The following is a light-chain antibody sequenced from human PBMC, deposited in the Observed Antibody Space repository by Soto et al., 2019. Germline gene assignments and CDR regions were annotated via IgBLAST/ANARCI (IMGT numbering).Light chain of an antibody. CDR2: KIS. V-gene: IGKV2-24*01. CDR1: QSLVHGDGNTY. Sequence: DIVMTQTPLFSPVTLGQPASISCRSSQSLVHGDGNTYLSCLQLRPGQPPRLLIYKISQRVSGVPDRFSGSGAVTDFTLKISKVEAEDVGVYYCMQATQFPGTFGQGTRLKIK. CDR3: MQATQFPGT. J-gene: IGKJ2*01.